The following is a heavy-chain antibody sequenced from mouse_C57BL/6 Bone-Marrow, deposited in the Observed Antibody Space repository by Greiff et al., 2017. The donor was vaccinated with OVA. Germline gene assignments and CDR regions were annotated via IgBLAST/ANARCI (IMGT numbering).Heavy chain of an antibody. Sequence: EVQLQQSGAELVRPGASVKLSCTASGFNIKDDYMHWVKQRPEQGLEWIGWIDPENGDTEYASKFQGKANITADTSSNTAYLQLSSLTSEDTAVYYCTTPHYYGSSYGFAYWGQGTLVTVSA. J-gene: IGHJ3*01. CDR2: IDPENGDT. V-gene: IGHV14-4*01. D-gene: IGHD1-1*01. CDR3: TTPHYYGSSYGFAY. CDR1: GFNIKDDY.